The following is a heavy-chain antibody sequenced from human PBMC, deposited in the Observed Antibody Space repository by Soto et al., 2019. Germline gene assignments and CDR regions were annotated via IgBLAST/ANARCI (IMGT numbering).Heavy chain of an antibody. Sequence: QVQLVESGGGVVQPGRSLRLSCAASGFTFSSYGMHWVRQAPGKGLEWVAVIWYDGSNKYYADSVKGRFTISRDNSKNTLYLQMNSLRAEDKAVYYGARDGNPGYSSGWYNWFDPWGQGTLVTVSS. CDR3: ARDGNPGYSSGWYNWFDP. CDR1: GFTFSSYG. CDR2: IWYDGSNK. V-gene: IGHV3-33*01. D-gene: IGHD6-19*01. J-gene: IGHJ5*02.